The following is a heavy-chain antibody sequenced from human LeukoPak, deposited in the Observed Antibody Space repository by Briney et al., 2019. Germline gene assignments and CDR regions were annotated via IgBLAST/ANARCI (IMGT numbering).Heavy chain of an antibody. Sequence: ASVKVSCKASGYTFTNYAVGWVRQAPGQGLEWMGWIGAYNGNTNYAQKLQGRVTMTTDTSTSTAYMELRSLRSDDTAVYYCARDNGSGFDYWGQGTLVTVSS. J-gene: IGHJ4*02. CDR3: ARDNGSGFDY. CDR2: IGAYNGNT. D-gene: IGHD6-19*01. CDR1: GYTFTNYA. V-gene: IGHV1-18*01.